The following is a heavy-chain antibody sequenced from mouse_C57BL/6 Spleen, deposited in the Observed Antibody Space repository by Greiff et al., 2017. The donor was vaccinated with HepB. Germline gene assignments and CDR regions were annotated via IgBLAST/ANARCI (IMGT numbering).Heavy chain of an antibody. CDR3: ARSYGNYHWYFDV. J-gene: IGHJ1*03. V-gene: IGHV1-18*01. Sequence: VQLQQSGPELVKPGASVKIPCKASGYTFTDYNMDWVKQSHGKSLEWIGDINPNNGGTIYNQKFKGKATLTVDKSSSTAYMELRSLTSEDTAVYYWARSYGNYHWYFDVWGTGTTVTVSS. CDR2: INPNNGGT. D-gene: IGHD2-1*01. CDR1: GYTFTDYN.